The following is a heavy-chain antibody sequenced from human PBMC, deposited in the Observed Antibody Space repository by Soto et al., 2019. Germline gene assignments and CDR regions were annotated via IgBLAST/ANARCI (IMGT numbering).Heavy chain of an antibody. J-gene: IGHJ3*02. CDR2: ISSSSSTI. CDR1: GFTFSSYS. D-gene: IGHD2-2*01. CDR3: ARGYCSSTSCRKDAFDI. V-gene: IGHV3-48*02. Sequence: GGSLRLSCAASGFTFSSYSMNWVRQAPGKGLEWVSYISSSSSTIYYADSVKGRFTISRDNAKNSLYLQMNSLRDEDTAVYSCARGYCSSTSCRKDAFDIWGQGTMVTVSS.